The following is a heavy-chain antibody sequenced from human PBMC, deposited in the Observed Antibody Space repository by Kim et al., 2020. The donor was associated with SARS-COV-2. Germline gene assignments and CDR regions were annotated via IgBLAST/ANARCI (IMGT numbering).Heavy chain of an antibody. D-gene: IGHD2-21*02. CDR3: ATRDTSDWHYFEC. CDR1: GFTFSNYG. J-gene: IGHJ4*02. Sequence: GGSLRLSCAATGFTFSNYGISWVRQAPGKGLEWVAVISGSGFSTNYADSVKGRFTITRDNSKNTVYHQVNSLRAEDSAVYYCATRDTSDWHYFECWGQGT. V-gene: IGHV3-23*01. CDR2: ISGSGFST.